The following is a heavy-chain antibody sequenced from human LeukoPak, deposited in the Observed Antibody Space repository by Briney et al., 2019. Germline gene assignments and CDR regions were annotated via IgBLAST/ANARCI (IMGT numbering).Heavy chain of an antibody. CDR3: AREKDTGSNHAKIRYDI. Sequence: PSAALALTWTGSGGSIRDYYWSLIRPPPGKGLGWVGWIFGSGSSNYNPPLKSRLTISIDTSKNQFSLRPTSATAADTAVYYCAREKDTGSNHAKIRYDIWGQGTMVTVSS. D-gene: IGHD1-26*01. V-gene: IGHV4-59*01. CDR1: GGSIRDYY. J-gene: IGHJ3*02. CDR2: IFGSGSS.